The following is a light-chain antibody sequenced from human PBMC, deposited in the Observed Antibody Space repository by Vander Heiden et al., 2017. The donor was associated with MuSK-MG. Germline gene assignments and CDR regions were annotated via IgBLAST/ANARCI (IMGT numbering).Light chain of an antibody. J-gene: IGLJ1*01. V-gene: IGLV2-14*03. CDR1: GSDCGNFNS. Sequence: SALTQPASAPGSLGQSITISCTGFGSDCGNFNSVSWYQQHPGKAPKLIIFDVRSRPSGVSTRFSGSRSDNTASLTISGLQPDDDSDYYCSSYTTRNIYVFGTGTRVTVL. CDR3: SSYTTRNIYV. CDR2: DVR.